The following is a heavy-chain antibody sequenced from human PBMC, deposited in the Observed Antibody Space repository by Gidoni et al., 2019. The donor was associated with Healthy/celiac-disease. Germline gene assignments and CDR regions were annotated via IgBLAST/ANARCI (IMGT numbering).Heavy chain of an antibody. J-gene: IGHJ4*02. D-gene: IGHD3-22*01. CDR3: ARAGYYDRPLDY. CDR1: GGSFSGYY. V-gene: IGHV4-34*01. CDR2: INHSGST. Sequence: QVQLQQWGAGLLKPSETLSLTCAVYGGSFSGYYWSWIRQPPGKGLEWIGEINHSGSTNYNPSLKSRVTISVDTSKNQFSLKLSSVTAADTAVYYCARAGYYDRPLDYWGQGTLVTVSS.